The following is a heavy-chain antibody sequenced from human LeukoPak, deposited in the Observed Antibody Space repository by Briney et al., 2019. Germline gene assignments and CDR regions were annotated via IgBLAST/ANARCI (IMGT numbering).Heavy chain of an antibody. CDR1: RGSISSYY. CDR2: FYYSGST. CDR3: ARSLTDYYDSSGYYDLDY. D-gene: IGHD3-22*01. V-gene: IGHV4-59*01. J-gene: IGHJ4*02. Sequence: SETLSLTCTVSRGSISSYYWSWIRQPPGKGLGWIGYFYYSGSTNYNPTLRSRDTISVDTSKNQFSLKLSSVTAADTAVYYCARSLTDYYDSSGYYDLDYWGQGNLVTVSS.